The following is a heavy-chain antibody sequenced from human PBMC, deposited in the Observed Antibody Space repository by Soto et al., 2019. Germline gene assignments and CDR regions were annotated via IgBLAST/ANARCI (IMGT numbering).Heavy chain of an antibody. CDR1: GDSISSDDYY. J-gene: IGHJ4*02. Sequence: QVQLQESGPGVVKPSQTLALTCTVSGDSISSDDYYWRWIRQPPGKGLEWIGYISYSGTTSYNPSLKSRVLFSVDTSKKKFSLKLTSVTAADTAVYYCARSHVYSAYVFDCWGQGTLVTVSS. CDR3: ARSHVYSAYVFDC. V-gene: IGHV4-30-4*01. CDR2: ISYSGTT. D-gene: IGHD5-12*01.